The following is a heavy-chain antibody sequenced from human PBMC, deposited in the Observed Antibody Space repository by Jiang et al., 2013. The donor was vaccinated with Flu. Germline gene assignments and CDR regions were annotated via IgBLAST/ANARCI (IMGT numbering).Heavy chain of an antibody. D-gene: IGHD6-13*01. CDR1: GYTFTGYY. J-gene: IGHJ4*02. CDR3: ARKLRVQLNKGGFDY. V-gene: IGHV1-2*02. Sequence: EVKKPGASVKVSCKASGYTFTGYYMHWVRQAPGQGLEWMGWINPNSGGTNYAQKFQGRVTMTRDTSISTAYMELSRLRSDDTAVYYCARKLRVQLNKGGFDYWGQGTLVTVSS. CDR2: INPNSGGT.